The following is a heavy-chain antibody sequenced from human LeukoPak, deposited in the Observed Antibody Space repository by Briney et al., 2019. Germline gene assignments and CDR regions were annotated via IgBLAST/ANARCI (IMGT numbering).Heavy chain of an antibody. J-gene: IGHJ4*02. CDR2: VNSDGSTT. V-gene: IGHV3-74*01. D-gene: IGHD6-13*01. CDR1: GFPFSNYW. CDR3: ARGYYSSSRFDS. Sequence: GGSLRLSCAASGFPFSNYWMHWVRQAPGKGLVWVSRVNSDGSTTNYADSVKGRFTISRDNAENTLYMRMNSLRPEDTVVYYCARGYYSSSRFDSWGQGTLVTVSS.